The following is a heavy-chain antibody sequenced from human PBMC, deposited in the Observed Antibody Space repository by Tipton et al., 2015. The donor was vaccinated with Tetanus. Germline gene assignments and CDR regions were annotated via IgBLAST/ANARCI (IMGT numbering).Heavy chain of an antibody. Sequence: TLSLTCSVSGGSISSGGYYWSWIRQHPGKGLEWIGYVFYSGSTNYNPSLKSRVTISVDTSQNSFSLNLTSVTAADTAVNYCARTPYYTNHRIRFDPRGQGLLVTDPS. CDR1: GGSISSGGYY. V-gene: IGHV4-31*03. CDR2: VFYSGST. D-gene: IGHD4-11*01. CDR3: ARTPYYTNHRIRFDP. J-gene: IGHJ5*02.